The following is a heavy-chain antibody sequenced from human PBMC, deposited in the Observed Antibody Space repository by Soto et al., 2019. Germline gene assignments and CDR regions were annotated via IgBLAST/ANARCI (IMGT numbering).Heavy chain of an antibody. CDR2: TYYRSKWYN. V-gene: IGHV6-1*01. CDR1: GDSVSSNSAA. D-gene: IGHD6-6*01. J-gene: IGHJ3*02. CDR3: ARDPIPRIAARPHAFDI. Sequence: SQTLSLTCAISGDSVSSNSAAWNWIRQSPSRGLEWLGRTYYRSKWYNDYAVSVKIRITINPDTSKNQFSLQLNSVTPEDTAVYYCARDPIPRIAARPHAFDIWGQGTMVTVSS.